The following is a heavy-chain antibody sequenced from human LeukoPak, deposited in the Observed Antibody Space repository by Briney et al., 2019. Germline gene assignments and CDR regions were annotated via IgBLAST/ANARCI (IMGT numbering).Heavy chain of an antibody. CDR2: INSYNGDT. J-gene: IGHJ4*02. CDR3: ARGFYGIPSFDY. V-gene: IGHV1-18*01. CDR1: GYTFINYG. Sequence: ASVKVSCKASGYTFINYGMTWVRQAPGQGLEWMGWINSYNGDTNYAQKVQGRVTMTTDTSTSTAYMELRSLRFDDTAVYYCARGFYGIPSFDYWGQGSLVTVSS. D-gene: IGHD2/OR15-2a*01.